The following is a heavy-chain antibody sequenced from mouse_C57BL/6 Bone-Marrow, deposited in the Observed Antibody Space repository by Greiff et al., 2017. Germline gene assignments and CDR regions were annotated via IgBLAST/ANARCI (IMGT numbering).Heavy chain of an antibody. CDR3: AGDDLYAGLSAY. CDR1: GFTFSDFY. J-gene: IGHJ3*01. CDR2: SRNKANDYTT. Sequence: EVKLVQSGGGLVQSGRSLRLSCATSGFTFSDFYMEWVRQAPGKGLEWIAASRNKANDYTTEYSASVKGRFIASRDTSQSILYLKINALRAEDTAIYYCAGDDLYAGLSAYWGQGTLVTVSA. D-gene: IGHD1-1*01. V-gene: IGHV7-1*01.